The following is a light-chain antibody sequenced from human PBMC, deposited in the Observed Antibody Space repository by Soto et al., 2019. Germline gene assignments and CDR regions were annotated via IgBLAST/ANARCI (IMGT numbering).Light chain of an antibody. V-gene: IGKV1-9*01. CDR2: AAS. CDR3: QQLNSYPRT. J-gene: IGKJ4*01. CDR1: QGISSY. Sequence: DIQLTQSPSFLSGSVGDRVTITCRASQGISSYLAWYQQKPGKAPKLLIYAASTLQSGVPSRFSGSGSGTEFTLTISSLQPEDFATYYCQQLNSYPRTFGGGTKVEIK.